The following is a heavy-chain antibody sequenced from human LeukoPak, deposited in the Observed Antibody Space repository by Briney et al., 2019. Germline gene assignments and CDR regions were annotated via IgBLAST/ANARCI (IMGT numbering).Heavy chain of an antibody. D-gene: IGHD4-11*01. CDR2: ISSGRSYI. V-gene: IGHV3-21*01. J-gene: IGHJ4*02. CDR3: ATGTTVTTNDY. CDR1: GFTFSSYG. Sequence: PGGSLRLSCAASGFTFSSYGMNWVRQAPGKGLEWVSSISSGRSYIYYADSVRGRFTISRDNAKNSLYLQMNSLRTEDTAVYYCATGTTVTTNDYWGQGALVTVSS.